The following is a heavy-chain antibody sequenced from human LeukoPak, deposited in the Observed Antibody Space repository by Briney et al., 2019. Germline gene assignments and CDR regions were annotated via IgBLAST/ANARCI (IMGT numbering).Heavy chain of an antibody. Sequence: GGSLRLSCAASGFTFSSYWMSWVRQAPGKGLEWVPSISSSSSYIYYADSVKGRFTISRDNAKNSLYLQMNSLRAEDTAVYYCAREDSPYYFDYWGQGTLVAVSS. CDR2: ISSSSSYI. CDR1: GFTFSSYW. V-gene: IGHV3-21*01. J-gene: IGHJ4*02. CDR3: AREDSPYYFDY.